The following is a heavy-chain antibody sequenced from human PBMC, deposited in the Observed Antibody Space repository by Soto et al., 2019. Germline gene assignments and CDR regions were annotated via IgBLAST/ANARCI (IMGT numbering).Heavy chain of an antibody. CDR3: ASYILRFLEWSRDEYYYYGMDV. V-gene: IGHV1-69*13. J-gene: IGHJ6*02. Sequence: SVKVSCKVSGGTFSSYAISWVRQAPGQGLEWMGGIIPIFGTANYAQKFQGRVTITADESTSTAYMELSSLRSEDTAVYYCASYILRFLEWSRDEYYYYGMDVWGQGTTVTVSS. D-gene: IGHD3-3*01. CDR1: GGTFSSYA. CDR2: IIPIFGTA.